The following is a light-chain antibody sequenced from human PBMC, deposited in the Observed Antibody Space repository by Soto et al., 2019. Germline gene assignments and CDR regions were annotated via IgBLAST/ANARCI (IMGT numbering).Light chain of an antibody. V-gene: IGLV2-11*01. CDR2: DVI. CDR3: CSYEGRYTHV. Sequence: QSALAQPRSVSGSPGQSVTISCTGTSSDVGTYTYVSWYQQHPGKAPKLIIYDVIKRPSGVPDRFSGSKSGNTASLTISGLQDEDEAEYYCCSYEGRYTHVFGTRTKVTV. CDR1: SSDVGTYTY. J-gene: IGLJ1*01.